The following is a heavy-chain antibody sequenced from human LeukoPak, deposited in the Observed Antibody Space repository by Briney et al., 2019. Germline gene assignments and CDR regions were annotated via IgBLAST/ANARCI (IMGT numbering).Heavy chain of an antibody. D-gene: IGHD3-16*02. CDR2: ISSSGSTI. J-gene: IGHJ4*02. Sequence: GGSLRLSCAASGFTFSDYYMSWIRQAPGKGLEWVSYISSSGSTIYYADSVKGRFTISRDNAKNSLYLQMNSLRAADTAVYYCAKALGELSFIVDYWGQGTLVTVSS. V-gene: IGHV3-11*01. CDR1: GFTFSDYY. CDR3: AKALGELSFIVDY.